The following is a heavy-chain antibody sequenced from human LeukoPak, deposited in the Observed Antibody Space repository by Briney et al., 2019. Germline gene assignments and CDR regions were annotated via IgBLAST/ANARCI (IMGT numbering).Heavy chain of an antibody. D-gene: IGHD4-23*01. J-gene: IGHJ4*02. CDR1: GFTFSNAW. V-gene: IGHV3-15*01. CDR2: IKSTTVDGTP. Sequence: PGGSLRLSCAASGFTFSNAWMSWVRQAPGKGLEWVGRIKSTTVDGTPEYAVPVKGRFTISRDDSKNTVYLQMNSLKTEDTAVYYCTTGPGNSGYWGQGTLVTVSS. CDR3: TTGPGNSGY.